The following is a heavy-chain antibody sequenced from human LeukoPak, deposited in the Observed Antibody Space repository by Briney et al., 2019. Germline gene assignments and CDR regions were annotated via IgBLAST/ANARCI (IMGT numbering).Heavy chain of an antibody. CDR3: SSSPYYYYMDV. J-gene: IGHJ6*03. D-gene: IGHD6-6*01. V-gene: IGHV3-11*04. CDR2: ISSSTYTI. CDR1: GFTFSDYY. Sequence: GGSLRLSCAASGFTFSDYYMSWIRQAPGKGLEWVSYISSSTYTIYYADSVKGRFTISRDNAKNSLYLQMNSLRAEDTAVYYCSSSPYYYYMDVWGKGTTVTVSS.